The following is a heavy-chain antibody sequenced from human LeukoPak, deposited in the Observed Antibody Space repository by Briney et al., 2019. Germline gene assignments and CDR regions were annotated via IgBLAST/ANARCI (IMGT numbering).Heavy chain of an antibody. V-gene: IGHV3-23*01. D-gene: IGHD6-19*01. Sequence: GGSLTLSCPGSGFTFSSHAMSWARQAPGKGLEWVSGISSSGGSKYYGDSVKGRFTISRDNSKNTLYLQMKSLRAEDTAVYYCAKPSSGWTSFDYWGQGTLVTVSS. CDR2: ISSSGGSK. CDR1: GFTFSSHA. CDR3: AKPSSGWTSFDY. J-gene: IGHJ4*02.